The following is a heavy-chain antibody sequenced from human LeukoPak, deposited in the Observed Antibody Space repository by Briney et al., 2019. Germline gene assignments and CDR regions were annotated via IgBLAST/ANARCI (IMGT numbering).Heavy chain of an antibody. CDR2: IDRSGTT. V-gene: IGHV4-4*07. D-gene: IGHD3-10*01. Sequence: SETLSLTCTVSGGPFSTYYWSWIRQPARKGLEWIGHIDRSGTTNYNPSLKSRVTMSTDTSKNQFSLKLRSVTAADTAIYYCARDAKYYYGSRTFFFYEYWGQGTRLTVSS. CDR3: ARDAKYYYGSRTFFFYEY. CDR1: GGPFSTYY. J-gene: IGHJ4*02.